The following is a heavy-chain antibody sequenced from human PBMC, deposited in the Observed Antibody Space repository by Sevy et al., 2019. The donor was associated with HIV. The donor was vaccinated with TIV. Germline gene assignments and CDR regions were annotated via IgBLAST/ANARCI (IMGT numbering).Heavy chain of an antibody. CDR3: ARDRYYYDSSGSGFDY. Sequence: AGSLRLSCAASGFTFSDYYMSWIRQAPGKGLEWVSYISSSGSTIYYADSVKGRFTISRDNAKNSLYLQMNSLRAEDTAVYYCARDRYYYDSSGSGFDYWGQGTLVTVSS. CDR2: ISSSGSTI. D-gene: IGHD3-22*01. CDR1: GFTFSDYY. V-gene: IGHV3-11*01. J-gene: IGHJ4*02.